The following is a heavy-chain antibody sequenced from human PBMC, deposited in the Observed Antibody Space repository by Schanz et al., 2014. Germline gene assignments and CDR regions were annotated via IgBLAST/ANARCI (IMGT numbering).Heavy chain of an antibody. D-gene: IGHD6-13*01. Sequence: QVQLVQSGAEVKKPGASAKVSCKASGYTLSGYGINWVRQAPGQGLEWMGWLNVYNGDTKFAKTFQDRVTLTTDTSTRSAYMELGSLRSDDTAVYYCAINIIATARAYDIWGQGTVVTVSS. CDR1: GYTLSGYG. J-gene: IGHJ3*02. V-gene: IGHV1-18*01. CDR3: AINIIATARAYDI. CDR2: LNVYNGDT.